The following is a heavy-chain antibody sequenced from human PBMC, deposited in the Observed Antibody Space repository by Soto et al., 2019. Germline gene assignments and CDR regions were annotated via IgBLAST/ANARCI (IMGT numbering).Heavy chain of an antibody. CDR3: ARDPMKQLGYYYYGMDV. V-gene: IGHV3-21*01. CDR2: ISSSSSYI. Sequence: GGSLRLSCAASGFTFSSYSMNWVRQAPGKGLEWVSSISSSSSYIYYADSVKGRFTISRDNAKNSLYLQMNSLRAEDTAVYYCARDPMKQLGYYYYGMDVWGQGTTVTVSS. J-gene: IGHJ6*02. D-gene: IGHD6-6*01. CDR1: GFTFSSYS.